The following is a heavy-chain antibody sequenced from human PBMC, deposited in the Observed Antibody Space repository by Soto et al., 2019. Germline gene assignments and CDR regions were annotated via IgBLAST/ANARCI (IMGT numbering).Heavy chain of an antibody. CDR2: MNPNSGNT. CDR1: GYTFTSYD. J-gene: IGHJ1*01. CDR3: ARVDSSGWYWRPEYFQH. Sequence: ASVKVSCKASGYTFTSYDINWVRQATGQGLEWMGWMNPNSGNTGDAQKFQGRVTMNRNTSISTAYMELSSLRSEDTAVYYCARVDSSGWYWRPEYFQHWGQGTRVTVSS. V-gene: IGHV1-8*01. D-gene: IGHD6-19*01.